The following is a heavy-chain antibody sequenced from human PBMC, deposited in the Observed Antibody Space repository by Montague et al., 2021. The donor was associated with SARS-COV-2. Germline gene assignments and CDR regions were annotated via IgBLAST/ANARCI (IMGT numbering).Heavy chain of an antibody. CDR1: GDSINNSRYY. J-gene: IGHJ3*02. Sequence: SETLSLTCSVSGDSINNSRYYWGWIRQPPGKGLEWIGTIYYSGSAYYNPSFKSRVTISVDTSKDQFSLKLNSVTATDTAVYYCARLESTRGVIIRGAFHIWGQGTKVTVSS. D-gene: IGHD3-10*01. CDR3: ARLESTRGVIIRGAFHI. V-gene: IGHV4-39*01. CDR2: IYYSGSA.